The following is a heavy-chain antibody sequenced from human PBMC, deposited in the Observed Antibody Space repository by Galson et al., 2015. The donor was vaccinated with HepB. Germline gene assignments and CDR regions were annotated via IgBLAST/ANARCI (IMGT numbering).Heavy chain of an antibody. CDR2: IPYDGSSQ. V-gene: IGHV3-30-3*01. CDR1: GFTFSIYA. Sequence: SLRLSCAASGFTFSIYAMHWVRQAPGKGLEWVALIPYDGSSQYYADSVRGRFTISRDNSKNTLYLQMDSLRTEDTAVYYCAKDGILGTTTQSKGMEVWGQGTTGTVSS. J-gene: IGHJ6*02. D-gene: IGHD1-26*01. CDR3: AKDGILGTTTQSKGMEV.